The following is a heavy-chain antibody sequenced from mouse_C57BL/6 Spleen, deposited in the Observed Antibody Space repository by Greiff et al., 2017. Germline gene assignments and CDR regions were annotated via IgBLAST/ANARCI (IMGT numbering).Heavy chain of an antibody. CDR2: IQPNSGST. CDR3: ARSYSKFYYAMDY. Sequence: VQLQQPGAELVKPGASVTLSCKASGYTFTSYWMHWVKQRPGQGLEWIGMIQPNSGSTNYNEKFKSKATLTVDKSSSTAYMQLSSLTTEDSAVYYCARSYSKFYYAMDYWGQGTSVTVSS. J-gene: IGHJ4*01. D-gene: IGHD2-5*01. CDR1: GYTFTSYW. V-gene: IGHV1-64*01.